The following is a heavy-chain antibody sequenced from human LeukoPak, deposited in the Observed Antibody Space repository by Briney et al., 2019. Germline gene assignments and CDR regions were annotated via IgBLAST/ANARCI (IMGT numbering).Heavy chain of an antibody. J-gene: IGHJ4*02. Sequence: PGGSLRLSCAASGFTFSSYSMNWVRQAPEKGLEWVSSINEGSNYIRYTDSVRGRFTISRDNAKNSLYLQMNSLTAEDTAVYYCATGGPSGSYYRIGFWGQGTLVTVSS. CDR2: INEGSNYI. V-gene: IGHV3-21*01. D-gene: IGHD3-10*01. CDR1: GFTFSSYS. CDR3: ATGGPSGSYYRIGF.